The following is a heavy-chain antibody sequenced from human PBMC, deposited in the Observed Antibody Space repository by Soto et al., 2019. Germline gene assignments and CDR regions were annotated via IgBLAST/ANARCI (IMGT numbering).Heavy chain of an antibody. CDR2: INQSGST. CDR1: GGSFSDYY. J-gene: IGHJ6*02. CDR3: VCSSSDYVSGMDV. D-gene: IGHD6-6*01. V-gene: IGHV4-34*01. Sequence: QVQLQQWGAGLLKTSETLSLTCAVYGGSFSDYYWTWIRQPPGKGLEWIGEINQSGSTNYRPSLSRRVTMSVDTSKTQFSLKLSSVTAADTAVYYCVCSSSDYVSGMDVWGQGTTVTVSS.